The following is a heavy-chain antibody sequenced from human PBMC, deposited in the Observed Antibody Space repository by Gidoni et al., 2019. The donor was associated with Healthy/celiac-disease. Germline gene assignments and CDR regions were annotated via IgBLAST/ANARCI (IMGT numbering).Heavy chain of an antibody. CDR1: GFTFRGSS. D-gene: IGHD6-19*01. J-gene: IGHJ4*02. CDR3: TRVGRPDRVAGDLADY. CDR2: IRSKANSYAT. V-gene: IGHV3-73*02. Sequence: EVRLAWSGGDWVKPGGYMKLACAAAGFTFRGSSLQWVRQAPGQGREWVGLIRSKANSYATAYAASVNGMFTISRDDSKNTAYLQMNSLIPEDTAVYYCTRVGRPDRVAGDLADYWGQGTLVTVSS.